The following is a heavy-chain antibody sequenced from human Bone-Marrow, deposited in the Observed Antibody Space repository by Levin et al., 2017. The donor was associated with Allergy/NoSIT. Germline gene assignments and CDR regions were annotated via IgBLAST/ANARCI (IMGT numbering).Heavy chain of an antibody. CDR1: GFTFDDYT. J-gene: IGHJ4*02. CDR2: ISWDGGST. Sequence: AGGSLRLSCAASGFTFDDYTMHWVRQAPGKGLEWVSLISWDGGSTYYADSVKGRFTISRDNSKNSLYLQMNSLRTEDTALYYCAKGSNLQLVPIDYWGQGTLVTVSS. V-gene: IGHV3-43*01. CDR3: AKGSNLQLVPIDY. D-gene: IGHD6-13*01.